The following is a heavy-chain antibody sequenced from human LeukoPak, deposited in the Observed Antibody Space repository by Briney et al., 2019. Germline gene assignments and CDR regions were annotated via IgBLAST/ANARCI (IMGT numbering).Heavy chain of an antibody. V-gene: IGHV4-59*01. CDR1: GGSIRSYY. D-gene: IGHD3-9*01. CDR2: IYYSGST. Sequence: SETLPLTCTVPGGSIRSYYWSWIRQPPGKGLEWIGFIYYSGSTKYNPSLKSRVTISEDTSKNQFSLKLSSVTAADTAVYYCARKTGDMLTGYSIDIWGQGTMVTVSS. CDR3: ARKTGDMLTGYSIDI. J-gene: IGHJ3*02.